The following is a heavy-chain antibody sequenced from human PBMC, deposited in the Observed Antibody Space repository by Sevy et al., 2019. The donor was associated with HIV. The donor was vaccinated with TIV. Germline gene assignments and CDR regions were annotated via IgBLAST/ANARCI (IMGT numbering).Heavy chain of an antibody. V-gene: IGHV3-30-3*01. CDR1: GFTFSSYA. J-gene: IGHJ4*02. Sequence: GGSLRLSCAASGFTFSSYAMHWVRQAPGKGLEWVAVISYDGSNKYYADSVKGRFTISRDNSKNTLYLQMNSLRAEDTAVYYCARDPEYSGGYSGLDYWGQGTLVTVSS. CDR3: ARDPEYSGGYSGLDY. D-gene: IGHD1-26*01. CDR2: ISYDGSNK.